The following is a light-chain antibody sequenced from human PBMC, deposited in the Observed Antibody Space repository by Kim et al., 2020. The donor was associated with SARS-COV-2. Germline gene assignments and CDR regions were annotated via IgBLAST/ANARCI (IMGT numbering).Light chain of an antibody. CDR1: QSVSSN. CDR3: QQYDNWPPYT. V-gene: IGKV3-15*01. J-gene: IGKJ2*01. Sequence: VSPGERATLSCKASQSVSSNVAWYQKKPGQAPRLLIYGASTRATGIPARFIGSGSGTEFTLTISSLQSEDFAVYYCQQYDNWPPYTFGQGTKLEI. CDR2: GAS.